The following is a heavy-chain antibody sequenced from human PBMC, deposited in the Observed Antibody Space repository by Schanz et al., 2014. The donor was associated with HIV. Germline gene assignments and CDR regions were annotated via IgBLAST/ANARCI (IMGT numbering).Heavy chain of an antibody. D-gene: IGHD3-22*01. J-gene: IGHJ4*02. CDR3: AKPEYDSSGNSQSHFDY. Sequence: VHLVESGGGVVQPGRSLRLSCAASGLTFNSFGIHWVRQAPGKGLEWVSSITESGGRTYYADSVNGRFTISRDNSKNTLYLQMTTLRTEDTAVYYCAKPEYDSSGNSQSHFDYWGQGTLVTVSP. CDR2: ITESGGRT. V-gene: IGHV3-23*04. CDR1: GLTFNSFG.